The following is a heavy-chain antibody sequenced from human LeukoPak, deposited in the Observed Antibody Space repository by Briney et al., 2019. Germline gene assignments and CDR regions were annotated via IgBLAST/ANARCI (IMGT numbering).Heavy chain of an antibody. V-gene: IGHV4-39*07. CDR2: IYYSGTA. D-gene: IGHD6-13*01. Sequence: SETLSLTCTVSDGSLSSSIYYWGWIRQPPGKGLEWIGSIYYSGTAYYNPSLKSRGTISVDTSKNQFSLKLSSVTAADTAVYYCARQQLSQLYYFDNWGQGTLVTVSS. CDR1: DGSLSSSIYY. J-gene: IGHJ4*02. CDR3: ARQQLSQLYYFDN.